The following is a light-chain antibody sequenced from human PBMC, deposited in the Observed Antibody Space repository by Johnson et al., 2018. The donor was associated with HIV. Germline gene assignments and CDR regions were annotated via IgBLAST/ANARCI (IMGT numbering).Light chain of an antibody. V-gene: IGLV1-51*01. CDR2: DNN. Sequence: QAVLTQPPSVSAAPGQRVTISCSGSSSNIGNNYISWYQQLPGTAPKLLIYDNNKRPSGIPDRFSGSKSGTSATLGITGLQTGDAAGYYCGTWDSRLRAGVFVTGTKLTVL. CDR3: GTWDSRLRAGV. CDR1: SSNIGNNY. J-gene: IGLJ1*01.